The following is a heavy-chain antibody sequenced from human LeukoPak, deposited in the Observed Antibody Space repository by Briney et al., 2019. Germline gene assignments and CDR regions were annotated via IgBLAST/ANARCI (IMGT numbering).Heavy chain of an antibody. CDR3: ARGNNGDWDPYYSFDL. J-gene: IGHJ2*01. Sequence: GGSLRLSCAASGFSLSSYSMDWFRQTPGKGLEWISYISSSSSTVYYADSVEGRFTISRDNAKNALYLQMNSLRPEDTAVYYCARGNNGDWDPYYSFDLWGRGTLVTVSS. V-gene: IGHV3-48*01. CDR2: ISSSSSTV. D-gene: IGHD2-21*02. CDR1: GFSLSSYS.